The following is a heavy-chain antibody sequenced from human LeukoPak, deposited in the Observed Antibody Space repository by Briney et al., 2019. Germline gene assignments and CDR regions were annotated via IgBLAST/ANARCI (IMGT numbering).Heavy chain of an antibody. CDR3: ARDGPYSSSWYGVDWFDP. CDR2: ISYVGSNK. Sequence: GGSLRLSCAASGFTFSSYAMHWVRQAPGKGLEWVAVISYVGSNKYYADSVKGRFTISRDNSKNTLYLQMNSLRAEDTAVYYCARDGPYSSSWYGVDWFDPWGQGTLVTVSS. J-gene: IGHJ5*02. D-gene: IGHD6-13*01. V-gene: IGHV3-30-3*01. CDR1: GFTFSSYA.